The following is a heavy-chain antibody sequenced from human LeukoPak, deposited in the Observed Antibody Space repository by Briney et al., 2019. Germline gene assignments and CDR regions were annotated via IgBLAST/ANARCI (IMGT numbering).Heavy chain of an antibody. V-gene: IGHV3-7*01. D-gene: IGHD3-3*01. Sequence: GGSLRLSCAASGLSFSNYWMTWVRQAPGKGLEWVATIKQDGSEEYYMDSVKGRFTISRDNAKNSLYLQMNSLRAEDTAVYYCASPEWLPDSIDIWGQGTMVTVSS. CDR3: ASPEWLPDSIDI. CDR2: IKQDGSEE. J-gene: IGHJ3*02. CDR1: GLSFSNYW.